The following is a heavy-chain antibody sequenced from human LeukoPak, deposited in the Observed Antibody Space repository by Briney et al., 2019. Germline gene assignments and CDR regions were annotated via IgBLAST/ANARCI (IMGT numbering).Heavy chain of an antibody. CDR2: ISGSGGST. Sequence: GGSLRLSCAASGFTFSSYAMSWVRQAPGKGLEWVSAISGSGGSTYYADSVKGRFTISRDNAKNSLYLQMNNLRAEDTAVYYCARGGELLRPADYWGQGTLVTVSS. D-gene: IGHD3-22*01. J-gene: IGHJ4*02. V-gene: IGHV3-23*01. CDR1: GFTFSSYA. CDR3: ARGGELLRPADY.